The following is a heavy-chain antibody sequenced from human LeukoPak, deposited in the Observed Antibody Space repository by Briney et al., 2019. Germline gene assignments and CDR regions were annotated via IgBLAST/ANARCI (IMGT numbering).Heavy chain of an antibody. CDR1: GYTFTGYY. CDR3: ARAGSYYDFWSGYYTDPHFDY. D-gene: IGHD3-3*01. CDR2: INPNSGGT. J-gene: IGHJ4*02. V-gene: IGHV1-2*02. Sequence: ASVKVSCKASGYTFTGYYMHWVRQAPGQGLEWMGWINPNSGGTNYAQKFQGRVTMTRDTSISTAYMELSRLRSDDTAVYYCARAGSYYDFWSGYYTDPHFDYWGQGTLVTVSS.